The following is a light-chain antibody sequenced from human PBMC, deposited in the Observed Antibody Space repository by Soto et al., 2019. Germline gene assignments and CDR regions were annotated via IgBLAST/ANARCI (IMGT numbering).Light chain of an antibody. J-gene: IGKJ2*01. CDR3: QQSYSTPYT. CDR2: TAA. CDR1: QRITTY. V-gene: IGKV1-39*01. Sequence: IHMTQSPSSLSASVGDRVTITCRASQRITTYLNWYQQKPGKAPKLLISTAATLQGGVPSRFRGSGSGTDLTLTITTLQPEDFATYFCQQSYSTPYTFGQGTKLEIK.